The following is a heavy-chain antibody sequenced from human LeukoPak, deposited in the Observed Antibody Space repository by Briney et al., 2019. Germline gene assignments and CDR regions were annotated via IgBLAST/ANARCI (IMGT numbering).Heavy chain of an antibody. V-gene: IGHV3-21*01. CDR3: ARDQYYDSSGYSNYYYGMDV. CDR1: GFTFNSYS. D-gene: IGHD3-22*01. Sequence: GWSLRLSCAASGFTFNSYSMNWVRQAGARGLEWVSSINISSTYIYYADSMKGRFTISRDNAKNSLYLQMNSLRVEDTAVYYCARDQYYDSSGYSNYYYGMDVWGQGTTVTVSS. J-gene: IGHJ6*02. CDR2: INISSTYI.